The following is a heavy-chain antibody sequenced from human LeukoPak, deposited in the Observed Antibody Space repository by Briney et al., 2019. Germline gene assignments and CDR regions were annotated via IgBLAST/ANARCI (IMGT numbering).Heavy chain of an antibody. V-gene: IGHV3-7*01. D-gene: IGHD2-15*01. CDR1: GFTFSNYG. CDR3: ARSCSGGTCNFPKFEP. J-gene: IGHJ5*02. Sequence: GGTLRLSCAASGFTFSNYGMNWVRQAPGKGLEWVAHIKQDGSDKYYADSVRGRFTVSRDNAKNSLYLQMNSQRAEDTAVYYCARSCSGGTCNFPKFEPWGQGTLVTVSS. CDR2: IKQDGSDK.